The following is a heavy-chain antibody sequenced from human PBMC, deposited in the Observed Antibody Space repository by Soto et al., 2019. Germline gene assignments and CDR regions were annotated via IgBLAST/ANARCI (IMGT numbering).Heavy chain of an antibody. CDR1: GGSISSSSYY. J-gene: IGHJ4*02. Sequence: SETLSLTCTVSGGSISSSSYYWGWIRQHPGKGLEWIGYIYYSGSTYYNPSLKSRVTISVDTSKDQFFLRLSSVTAADTAVYYCARSSNNIYFDYWGQGTLVTVSS. CDR2: IYYSGST. V-gene: IGHV4-31*03. CDR3: ARSSNNIYFDY. D-gene: IGHD2-15*01.